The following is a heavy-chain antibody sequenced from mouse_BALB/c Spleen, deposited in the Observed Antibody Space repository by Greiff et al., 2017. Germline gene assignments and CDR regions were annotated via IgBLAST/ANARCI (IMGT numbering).Heavy chain of an antibody. D-gene: IGHD1-1*01. CDR2: ISSGGSYT. Sequence: EVKLVESGGGLVKPGGSLKLSCAASGFTFSSYAMSWVRQTPEKRLEWVATISSGGSYTYYPDSVKGRFTISRDNAKNTLYLQMSSLRSEDTAMYYCARRGDYGSSPAFAYWGQGTLVTVSA. CDR1: GFTFSSYA. J-gene: IGHJ3*01. V-gene: IGHV5-9-3*01. CDR3: ARRGDYGSSPAFAY.